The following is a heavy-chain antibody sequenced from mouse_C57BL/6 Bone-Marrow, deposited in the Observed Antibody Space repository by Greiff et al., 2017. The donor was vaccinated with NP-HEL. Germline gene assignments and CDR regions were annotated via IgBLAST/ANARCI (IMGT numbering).Heavy chain of an antibody. J-gene: IGHJ1*03. V-gene: IGHV5-12*01. Sequence: EVQRVESGGGLVQPGGSLKLSCAASGFTFSDYYMYWVRQTPEKRLEWVAYISNGGGSTYYPDTVKGRFTISRDNAKNTLYLQMSRLKSEDTAMYYCARPPNYGSSHWYFDVWGTGTTVTVSS. CDR2: ISNGGGST. CDR3: ARPPNYGSSHWYFDV. D-gene: IGHD1-1*01. CDR1: GFTFSDYY.